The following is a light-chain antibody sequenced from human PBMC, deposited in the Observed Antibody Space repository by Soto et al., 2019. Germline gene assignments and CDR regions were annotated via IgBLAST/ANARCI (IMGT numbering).Light chain of an antibody. CDR3: SSYTTAFFYV. CDR2: SNN. J-gene: IGLJ1*01. Sequence: QAVVTQPPSASGTPGQRVTISCSGSSSNIGSNTVNWYLQLPGTAPKLLIYSNNQRPSGVPDRFSGSKSGTSASLAISGLQSEDEADYYCSSYTTAFFYVFGTGTKVTVL. V-gene: IGLV1-44*01. CDR1: SSNIGSNT.